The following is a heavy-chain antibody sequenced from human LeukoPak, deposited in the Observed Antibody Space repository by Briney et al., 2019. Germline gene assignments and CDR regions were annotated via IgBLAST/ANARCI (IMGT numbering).Heavy chain of an antibody. CDR2: ISSSGNTI. CDR3: VRVRPGSSWYENYYMDV. J-gene: IGHJ6*03. D-gene: IGHD6-13*01. CDR1: GFTFITYN. Sequence: PGGSLRLSCAAYGFTFITYNMNWVRQAPGKGLEWVSYISSSGNTIYYANSVEGRFTISRDNAKNFLHLQMTSLRAEDTAVYYCVRVRPGSSWYENYYMDVWGKGTTVTVSS. V-gene: IGHV3-48*01.